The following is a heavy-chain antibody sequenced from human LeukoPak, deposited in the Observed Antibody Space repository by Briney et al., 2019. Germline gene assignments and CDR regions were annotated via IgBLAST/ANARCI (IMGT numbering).Heavy chain of an antibody. J-gene: IGHJ4*02. V-gene: IGHV3-66*04. Sequence: GGSLRLSCAASGFTVNSYYMSWVRQAPGKGLEWVSVTYSGATSYADSVKGRFTISRDNAKNSLSLQMNSLRDEDTAVYYCARHLSSGGNYWGQGTLVTVSS. CDR2: TYSGAT. D-gene: IGHD6-19*01. CDR1: GFTVNSYY. CDR3: ARHLSSGGNY.